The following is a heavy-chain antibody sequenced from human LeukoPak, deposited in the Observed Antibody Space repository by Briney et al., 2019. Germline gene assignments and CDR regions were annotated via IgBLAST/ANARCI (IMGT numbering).Heavy chain of an antibody. CDR2: ISAYNGNT. V-gene: IGHV1-18*01. CDR1: GYTFTSYG. Sequence: ASVKVSCKASGYTFTSYGISWVRQAPGQGLEWMRWISAYNGNTNYAQKLQGRVTMTTDTSTSTAYMELRSLRSGDTAVYYCARDPGYSSSWGFDPWGQGTLVTVSS. J-gene: IGHJ5*02. CDR3: ARDPGYSSSWGFDP. D-gene: IGHD6-13*01.